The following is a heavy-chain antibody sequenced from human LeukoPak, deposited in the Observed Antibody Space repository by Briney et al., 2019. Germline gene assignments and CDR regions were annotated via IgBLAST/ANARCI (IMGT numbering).Heavy chain of an antibody. D-gene: IGHD5-18*01. CDR2: IRSEANTYAT. J-gene: IGHJ4*02. CDR1: GFTFSGSA. V-gene: IGHV3-73*01. Sequence: GGSLRLSCAASGFTFSGSAMHWVRQASGKGLEWIGHIRSEANTYATTYAASLKGRFTISRDDSKNTAYLHMNSLKTEDTAVYYCTRDPLDTAMDRVFSDWGQGTLVTVSS. CDR3: TRDPLDTAMDRVFSD.